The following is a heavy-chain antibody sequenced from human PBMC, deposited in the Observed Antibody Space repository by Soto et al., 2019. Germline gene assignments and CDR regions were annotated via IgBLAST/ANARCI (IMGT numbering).Heavy chain of an antibody. D-gene: IGHD3-10*01. CDR2: IYPGDSDT. Sequence: GVSLKIYCKGSGYSFTSYWIGWVRQMPGKGLEWMGIIYPGDSDTRYSPSFQGQVTISADKSISTAYLQWSSLKASDTAMYFCARHKDSIVRGRVYYMYVWGKGTTVTVSS. J-gene: IGHJ6*03. V-gene: IGHV5-51*01. CDR1: GYSFTSYW. CDR3: ARHKDSIVRGRVYYMYV.